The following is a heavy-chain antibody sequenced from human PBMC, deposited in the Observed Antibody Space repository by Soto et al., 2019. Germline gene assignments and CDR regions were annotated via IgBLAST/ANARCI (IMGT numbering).Heavy chain of an antibody. CDR3: AKTKGRSSSAPFDS. CDR1: GFTFSSYA. V-gene: IGHV3-23*01. CDR2: LSGTGGST. D-gene: IGHD6-6*01. J-gene: IGHJ4*02. Sequence: EVQLLESGGGLVQPGGSLRLSCAASGFTFSSYAMTWVRQAPGKGLAWVSSLSGTGGSTYYADSVEGRFTISRDNSQNTLYLQITSLRAEDTAIYYCAKTKGRSSSAPFDSWGQGTLVTVSS.